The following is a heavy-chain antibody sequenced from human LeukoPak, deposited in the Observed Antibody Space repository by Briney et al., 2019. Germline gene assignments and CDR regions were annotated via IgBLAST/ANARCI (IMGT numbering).Heavy chain of an antibody. CDR2: INPNSGGT. D-gene: IGHD6-19*01. Sequence: ASVEVSCKASGYTFIGYYIHWVRQAPGQGLEWMGWINPNSGGTNFAQKFQGRVTMTRDTSISTAYMELSRLTSDDTAVYYCARPLSSGWTTGYWGQGTLVTVSS. CDR1: GYTFIGYY. J-gene: IGHJ4*02. CDR3: ARPLSSGWTTGY. V-gene: IGHV1-2*02.